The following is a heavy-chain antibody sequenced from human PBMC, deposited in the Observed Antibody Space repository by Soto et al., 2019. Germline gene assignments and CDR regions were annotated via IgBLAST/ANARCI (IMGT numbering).Heavy chain of an antibody. CDR3: AREEDCTGGICFGDS. V-gene: IGHV4-31*03. J-gene: IGHJ4*02. D-gene: IGHD2-8*02. CDR2: IYYTGST. CDR1: GGSIISGGYY. Sequence: SETLSLTCTVSGGSIISGGYYWSWIRQFPGRGLEWIGYIYYTGSTYYNPSLESRVTISVDTSKNQFSLKLTSVTAADTAVCYCAREEDCTGGICFGDSWGRGTLVTVSS.